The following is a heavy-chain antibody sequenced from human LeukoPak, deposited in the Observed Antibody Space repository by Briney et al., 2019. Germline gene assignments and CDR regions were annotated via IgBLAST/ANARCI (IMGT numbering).Heavy chain of an antibody. Sequence: SETLSLTCTVSGGSISSSGYYWGWIRHPPGKGLEWIGSIYYSGSTYYNPSLKSRVTISVDTSKNQSTLKLSSVTAADSAVYYCARHDVPGTTSLTTFQHWGQGTLVTVSS. V-gene: IGHV4-39*01. CDR3: ARHDVPGTTSLTTFQH. CDR2: IYYSGST. CDR1: GGSISSSGYY. D-gene: IGHD1-14*01. J-gene: IGHJ1*01.